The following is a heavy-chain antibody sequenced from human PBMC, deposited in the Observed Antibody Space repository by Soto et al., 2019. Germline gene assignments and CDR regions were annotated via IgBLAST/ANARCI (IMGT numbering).Heavy chain of an antibody. CDR2: IIPIFGTA. Sequence: SVKVSCKASGGTFSSYAISWVRQAPGQGLEWMGGIIPIFGTANYAQKFQGRVTITADESTSTAYMELSSLRSEDTAVYYCARLADTAMVKYYFDYWGQGTLVTVSS. CDR3: ARLADTAMVKYYFDY. D-gene: IGHD5-18*01. J-gene: IGHJ4*02. V-gene: IGHV1-69*13. CDR1: GGTFSSYA.